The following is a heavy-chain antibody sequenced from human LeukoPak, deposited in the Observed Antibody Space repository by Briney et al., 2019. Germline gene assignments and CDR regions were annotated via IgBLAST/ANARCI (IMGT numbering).Heavy chain of an antibody. CDR3: ARAGGKTYYYDSSGYYPSPYYYYMDV. CDR1: GFTFSDYY. Sequence: PGGSLRLSCAASGFTFSDYYMSWIRQAPGKGLEWVSYISSSGSTIYYADSVKGRLTISRDNDKNSLYLQMNSLRAEDTDVYYCARAGGKTYYYDSSGYYPSPYYYYMDVWGKGTTVTVSS. V-gene: IGHV3-11*04. J-gene: IGHJ6*03. D-gene: IGHD3-22*01. CDR2: ISSSGSTI.